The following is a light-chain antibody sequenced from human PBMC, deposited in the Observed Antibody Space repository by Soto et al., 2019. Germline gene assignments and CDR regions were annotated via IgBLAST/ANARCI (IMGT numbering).Light chain of an antibody. CDR1: QSVNRY. Sequence: EIVLTQSPGSLSLSPGERATLSCRASQSVNRYLAWYQQKPGQAPMLLIYGASSRATGFPDRFSGSGSGTDFSLTISRLEPEDSAVYYCQQYSSPPRTFGQGTKVEIK. CDR2: GAS. V-gene: IGKV3-20*01. J-gene: IGKJ1*01. CDR3: QQYSSPPRT.